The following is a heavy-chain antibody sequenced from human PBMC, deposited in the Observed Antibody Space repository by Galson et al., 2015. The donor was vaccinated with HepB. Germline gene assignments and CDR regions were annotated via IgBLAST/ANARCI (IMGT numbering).Heavy chain of an antibody. CDR1: GFTFSNYD. J-gene: IGHJ6*02. V-gene: IGHV3-23*01. Sequence: SLRLSCAASGFTFSNYDMTWVRQAPGKGLEWVSGISGSGGRIYYADSVKGRFTISRDNSKNSVSLQMNSLRAEDTALYYCAKGHRNYYYSMDVWGQGTTVTVSS. CDR2: ISGSGGRI. CDR3: AKGHRNYYYSMDV.